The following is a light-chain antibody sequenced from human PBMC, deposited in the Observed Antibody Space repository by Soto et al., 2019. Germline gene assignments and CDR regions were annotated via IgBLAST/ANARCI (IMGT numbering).Light chain of an antibody. CDR3: ATRDERLSGRV. V-gene: IGLV1-44*01. J-gene: IGLJ3*02. CDR1: SSNVGTNH. CDR2: SDN. Sequence: QSVLTQPPSASGTPGQRVTISCSGSSSNVGTNHVNWYQQLPGTAPKLLIYSDNQRPSGVPDRFSGSKSGTSASLAISVLQSEDEADYYCATRDERLSGRVFGGGTKLTVL.